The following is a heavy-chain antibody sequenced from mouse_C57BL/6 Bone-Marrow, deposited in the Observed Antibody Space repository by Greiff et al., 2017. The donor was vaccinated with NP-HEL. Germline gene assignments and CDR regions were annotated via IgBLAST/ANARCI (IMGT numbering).Heavy chain of an antibody. V-gene: IGHV2-2*01. Sequence: VKLQESGPGLVQPSQSLSITCTVSGFSLTSYGVHWVRQSPGKGLEWLGVIWSGGSTDYNAAFISRLSISKDNSKSQVFFKMNSLQADDTAIYYCAREGLGMYDYWGQGTTLTVSS. CDR2: IWSGGST. J-gene: IGHJ2*01. CDR3: AREGLGMYDY. D-gene: IGHD4-1*01. CDR1: GFSLTSYG.